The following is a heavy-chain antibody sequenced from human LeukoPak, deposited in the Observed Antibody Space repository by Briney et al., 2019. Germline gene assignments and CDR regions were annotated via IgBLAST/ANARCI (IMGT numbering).Heavy chain of an antibody. J-gene: IGHJ5*02. D-gene: IGHD2-15*01. Sequence: SVKVSCKASGGTFSSYAISWVLQAPGQGLEWMGGIIPIFGTANYAQKFQGRVTITTDESTSTAYMELSSLRSEDTAVYYCARDGPWWYCSGGSCYRRVRNWFDPWGQGTLVTVSS. CDR3: ARDGPWWYCSGGSCYRRVRNWFDP. CDR1: GGTFSSYA. V-gene: IGHV1-69*05. CDR2: IIPIFGTA.